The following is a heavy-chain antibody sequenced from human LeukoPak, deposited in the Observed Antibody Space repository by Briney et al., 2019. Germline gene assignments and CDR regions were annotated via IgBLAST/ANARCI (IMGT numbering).Heavy chain of an antibody. V-gene: IGHV4-34*01. CDR1: GGSFSGYY. CDR2: INHSGST. D-gene: IGHD1-26*01. J-gene: IGHJ3*02. CDR3: ARAIVGATGGAFDI. Sequence: KPSETLSLTCAVYGGSFSGYYWSWIRQPPGKGLEWIGEINHSGSTNYNPSLKSRVTISVDTSKNQFSLKLSSVTAADTAMYYCARAIVGATGGAFDIWGQGTMVTVSS.